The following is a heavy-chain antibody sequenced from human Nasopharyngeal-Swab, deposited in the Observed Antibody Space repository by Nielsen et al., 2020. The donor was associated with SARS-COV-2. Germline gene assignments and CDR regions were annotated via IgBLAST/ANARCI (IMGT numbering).Heavy chain of an antibody. CDR3: ARDFPFGGDVVY. D-gene: IGHD3-10*01. CDR1: GFTFSSYG. Sequence: GGSLRLSCAASGFTFSSYGMHWVRQAPGKGLEWVAVIWYDGSNKYYADSVKGRFTISRDNSKNTLYLQMNGLRAEDTAVYYCARDFPFGGDVVYWGRGTLVTVSS. J-gene: IGHJ4*02. CDR2: IWYDGSNK. V-gene: IGHV3-33*01.